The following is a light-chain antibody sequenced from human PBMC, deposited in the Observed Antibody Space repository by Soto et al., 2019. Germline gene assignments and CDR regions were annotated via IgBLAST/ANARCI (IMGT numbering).Light chain of an antibody. Sequence: QSALTQPPSASGSPGQSVAISCTGTSSDVGGYNYVSWYQQHPGKAPKLMIYEVNKRPSGVPDRFSGSKSGNTASLTVSGLQAEDEADYYCSSYADSTTLFGGGTKLTVL. V-gene: IGLV2-8*01. CDR2: EVN. CDR1: SSDVGGYNY. J-gene: IGLJ2*01. CDR3: SSYADSTTL.